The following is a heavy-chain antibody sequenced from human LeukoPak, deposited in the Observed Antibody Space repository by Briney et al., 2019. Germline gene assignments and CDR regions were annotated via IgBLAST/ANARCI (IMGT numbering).Heavy chain of an antibody. V-gene: IGHV1-8*01. CDR3: ARNAPKYDILTGLWWGKQTNWFDP. CDR1: GYTFTSYD. Sequence: ASVKVSCKASGYTFTSYDINWVRQATGQGLEWMGWMNPNSGNTGYAQKFQGRVTMTRNTSISTAYMELSSLRSEDTAVYYCARNAPKYDILTGLWWGKQTNWFDPWGQGTLVTVSS. J-gene: IGHJ5*02. D-gene: IGHD3-9*01. CDR2: MNPNSGNT.